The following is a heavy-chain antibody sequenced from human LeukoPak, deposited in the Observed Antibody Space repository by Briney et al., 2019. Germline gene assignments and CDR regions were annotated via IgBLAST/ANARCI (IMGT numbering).Heavy chain of an antibody. J-gene: IGHJ1*01. V-gene: IGHV3-7*01. D-gene: IGHD3-10*01. CDR1: GFTFSSYG. Sequence: GGSLRLSCAASGFTFSSYGIHWVRQAPGKGLEWVANINKDGSEKNYVDSMKGRFTISRDNAKNSLYLQMNGLRAEDAAMYYCVKPYYYSSGSLNWGQGTLVTVSS. CDR3: VKPYYYSSGSLN. CDR2: INKDGSEK.